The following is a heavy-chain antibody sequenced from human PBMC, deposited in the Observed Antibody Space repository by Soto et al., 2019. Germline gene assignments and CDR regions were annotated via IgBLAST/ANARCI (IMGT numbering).Heavy chain of an antibody. CDR2: ISHDRNNK. Sequence: GGSLRLSCAASGFTFSSYGMHWVRQAPGKGLEWVAVISHDRNNKYYEDYVKGRFTNSRDNSKKKQYLQMNNLKDEDTAVYYCAKDGDYYDRSGYYYYFDYWGQGTLVTVSS. D-gene: IGHD3-22*01. J-gene: IGHJ4*02. CDR1: GFTFSSYG. V-gene: IGHV3-30*18. CDR3: AKDGDYYDRSGYYYYFDY.